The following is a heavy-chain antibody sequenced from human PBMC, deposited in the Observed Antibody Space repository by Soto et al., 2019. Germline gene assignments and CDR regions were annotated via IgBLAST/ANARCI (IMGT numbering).Heavy chain of an antibody. J-gene: IGHJ6*02. CDR1: GFTFSSYG. D-gene: IGHD6-13*01. CDR3: ARELSSSWYEPIKYGMDV. V-gene: IGHV3-30*03. Sequence: GGSLRLSCAASGFTFSSYGMHWVRQAPGKGLEWVAVISYDGSNKYYADSVKGRFTISRDNSKNTLYLQMNSLRAEDTAVYYCARELSSSWYEPIKYGMDVWGQGTTVTVSS. CDR2: ISYDGSNK.